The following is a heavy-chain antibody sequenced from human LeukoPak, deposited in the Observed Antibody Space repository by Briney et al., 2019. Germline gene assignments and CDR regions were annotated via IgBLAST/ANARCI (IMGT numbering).Heavy chain of an antibody. Sequence: ASVKVSCKASGGTFSSYAISWVRQAPGQGLEWMGGIIPIFGTANYAQKFQGRVTITADESTSTAYMELSSLRSEDTAVYYCARGIIDQVYAIRTFRNMDVWGQGTTVTVSS. J-gene: IGHJ6*02. CDR1: GGTFSSYA. D-gene: IGHD2-8*01. CDR2: IIPIFGTA. CDR3: ARGIIDQVYAIRTFRNMDV. V-gene: IGHV1-69*13.